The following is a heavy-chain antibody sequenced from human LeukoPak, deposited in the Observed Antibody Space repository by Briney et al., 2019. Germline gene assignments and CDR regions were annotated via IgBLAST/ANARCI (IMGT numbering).Heavy chain of an antibody. V-gene: IGHV1-8*01. CDR3: ARGLWYSAGNWFDP. CDR2: MNPNSGNT. Sequence: GASVKVSCKASGYTFTSYDINWVRQATGQGLEWMGWMNPNSGNTGYAQKFQGRVTMTRNTSISTAYMELSSLRSEDTAVYYCARGLWYSAGNWFDPWGQGTLVTVSS. CDR1: GYTFTSYD. J-gene: IGHJ5*02. D-gene: IGHD2-21*02.